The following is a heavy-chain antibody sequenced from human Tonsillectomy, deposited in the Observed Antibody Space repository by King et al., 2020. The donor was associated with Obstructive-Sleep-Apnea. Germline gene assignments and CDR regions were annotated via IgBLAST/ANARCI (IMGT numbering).Heavy chain of an antibody. J-gene: IGHJ4*02. D-gene: IGHD3-10*01. CDR2: ISDSDVST. CDR1: GFTFSSYA. Sequence: DVQLVESGGGLVQPGGSLRLSCAVSGFTFSSYAMSLVRQAPGKGLEWVSTISDSDVSTNYADSVKGRFTISRDNSKNTLYLQMNSLRVEDTAVYYCANTARGITMVRAVYSFDYWGQGTLVTVSS. CDR3: ANTARGITMVRAVYSFDY. V-gene: IGHV3-23*04.